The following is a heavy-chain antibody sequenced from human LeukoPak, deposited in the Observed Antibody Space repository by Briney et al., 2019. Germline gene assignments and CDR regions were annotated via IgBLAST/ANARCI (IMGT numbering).Heavy chain of an antibody. J-gene: IGHJ4*02. CDR1: GFSVGGYA. D-gene: IGHD4-17*01. CDR2: ISFVGSQK. CDR3: ARSDRGDYNFDY. Sequence: GRSLRLSCEVSGFSVGGYALHWVRQAPGKGLGWVAVISFVGSQKYYADSVKGRFTISRDTFKNTLFLQMDSLSGEDTGFYYCARSDRGDYNFDYWGQGTLVTVSS. V-gene: IGHV3-30*04.